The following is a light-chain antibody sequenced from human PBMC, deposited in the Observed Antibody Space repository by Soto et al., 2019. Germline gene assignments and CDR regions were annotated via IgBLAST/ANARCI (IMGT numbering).Light chain of an antibody. J-gene: IGKJ4*01. Sequence: EIVLTQSPATLSLSPGERATLSCRASQSVSSYLAWYQQKPGQAPRLLIVGASSRATGIPDRFSGGGSGTDFTLTISRLEPEDFALYYCHQYDNSPLTFGGGTKVDIK. CDR3: HQYDNSPLT. CDR2: GAS. CDR1: QSVSSY. V-gene: IGKV3-20*01.